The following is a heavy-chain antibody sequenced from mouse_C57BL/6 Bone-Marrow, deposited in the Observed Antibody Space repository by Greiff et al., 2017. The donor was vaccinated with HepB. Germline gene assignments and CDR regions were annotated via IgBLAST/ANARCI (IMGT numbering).Heavy chain of an antibody. V-gene: IGHV1-69*01. CDR1: GYTFTSYW. Sequence: VQLQQPGAELVMPGASVKLSCTASGYTFTSYWMHWVKQRPGQGLEWIGEIDPSDSYTNYNQKFKGKSTLTVDKSSSTAYMQLSSLTSEDSAVYYCARGGTVVARNFDYWGQGTTLTVSS. CDR2: IDPSDSYT. D-gene: IGHD1-1*01. CDR3: ARGGTVVARNFDY. J-gene: IGHJ2*01.